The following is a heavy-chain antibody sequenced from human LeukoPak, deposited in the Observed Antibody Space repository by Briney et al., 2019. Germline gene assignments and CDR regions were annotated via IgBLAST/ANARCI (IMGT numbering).Heavy chain of an antibody. Sequence: GGSLRLSCVASGFIDGMNWVRQAPGKGLEWVSSISSSSSYIYYADSVKGRFTISRDNAKNSLYLQMNSLRAEDTAVYYCARETVGATTGYYYYMDVWGKGTTVTVSS. V-gene: IGHV3-21*01. CDR3: ARETVGATTGYYYYMDV. CDR2: ISSSSSYI. D-gene: IGHD1-26*01. CDR1: GFIDG. J-gene: IGHJ6*03.